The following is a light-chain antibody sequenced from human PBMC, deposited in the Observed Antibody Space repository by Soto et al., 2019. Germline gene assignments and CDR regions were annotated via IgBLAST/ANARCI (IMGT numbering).Light chain of an antibody. CDR3: SSFAVNNNLV. V-gene: IGLV2-8*01. CDR2: EVS. CDR1: SRDVGGYNY. Sequence: QSALTQPPSASGSPGQSVTISCTGTSRDVGGYNYVSWYQQHPGKAPKLMISEVSKRPSGVPDRFSGSKSGNTASLTVSGLQAEDEADYYCSSFAVNNNLVFGGGTKLTVL. J-gene: IGLJ2*01.